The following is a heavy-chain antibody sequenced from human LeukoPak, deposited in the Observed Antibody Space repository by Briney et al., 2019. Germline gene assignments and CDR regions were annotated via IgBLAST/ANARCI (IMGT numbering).Heavy chain of an antibody. CDR2: INSDGSTT. CDR1: GFTSSRYW. V-gene: IGHV3-74*01. CDR3: ARENFYGMDV. J-gene: IGHJ6*02. Sequence: PGGSLTLSCAASGFTSSRYWMNWGRQAPGKGLVWVSRINSDGSTTRYADSVKGRFTVSRDNAKNTMYLQMNSLRAEDTAVYYCARENFYGMDVWGQGTTVTVSS.